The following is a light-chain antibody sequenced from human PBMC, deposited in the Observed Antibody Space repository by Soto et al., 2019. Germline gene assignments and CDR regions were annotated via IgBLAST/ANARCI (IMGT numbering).Light chain of an antibody. CDR2: DTS. J-gene: IGKJ3*01. Sequence: EIVVTQSPATLSVSPGERVTLSCRASQFVSSRLAWYQEKPGQVPRLLIYDTSTRATGIPDRFSGSGSGTDFTLTISRLEPEDFAVYYCQQYGSSPPFTFGPGTKVDIK. CDR1: QFVSSR. V-gene: IGKV3-20*01. CDR3: QQYGSSPPFT.